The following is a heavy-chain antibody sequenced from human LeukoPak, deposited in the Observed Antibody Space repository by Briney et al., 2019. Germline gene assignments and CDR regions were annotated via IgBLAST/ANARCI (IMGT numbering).Heavy chain of an antibody. CDR3: ARAGTDCSGGSCYFGWIGYYYYYMDV. D-gene: IGHD2-15*01. CDR2: INPNSGGT. Sequence: ASVKVSCKASGYTFTGYYMHWVRQAPGQGLEWMGWINPNSGGTNYAQKFQGRVTMTRDTSISTAYMELSRLRSDDTAVYYCARAGTDCSGGSCYFGWIGYYYYYMDVWGKGTTVTVSS. V-gene: IGHV1-2*02. J-gene: IGHJ6*03. CDR1: GYTFTGYY.